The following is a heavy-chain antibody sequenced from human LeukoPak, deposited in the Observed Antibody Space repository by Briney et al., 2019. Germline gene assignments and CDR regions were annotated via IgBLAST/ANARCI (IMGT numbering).Heavy chain of an antibody. CDR3: VRDSDYQRNSGGLYAHYDPLDI. V-gene: IGHV3-7*01. Sequence: PGGSLTRYYAASEFTFNTFWMSWLRPAPGKGWEGVANIKADGSVKHHVHSVEGRISIARDTARSSLYLQMNSLRVEDTAVYYCVRDSDYQRNSGGLYAHYDPLDIWGHGSLVTVSS. J-gene: IGHJ3*02. CDR1: EFTFNTFW. CDR2: IKADGSVK. D-gene: IGHD2-21*01.